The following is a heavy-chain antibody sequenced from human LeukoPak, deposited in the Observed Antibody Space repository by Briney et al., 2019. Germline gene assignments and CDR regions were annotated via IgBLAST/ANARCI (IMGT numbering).Heavy chain of an antibody. CDR1: GGSISSYY. CDR2: IYYSGST. Sequence: SETLSLTCTVSGGSISSYYRSWIRQPPGKGLEWIGYIYYSGSTNYNPSLKSRVTISVDTSKNQFSLKLSSVTAADTAVYYCAKDFPPEVDYGDYGSVDYWGQGTLVTVSS. J-gene: IGHJ4*02. D-gene: IGHD4-17*01. V-gene: IGHV4-59*12. CDR3: AKDFPPEVDYGDYGSVDY.